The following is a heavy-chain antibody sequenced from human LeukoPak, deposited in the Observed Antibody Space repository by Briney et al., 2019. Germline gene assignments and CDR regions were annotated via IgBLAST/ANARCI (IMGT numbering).Heavy chain of an antibody. CDR1: GGTFSSYA. J-gene: IGHJ4*02. V-gene: IGHV1-69*04. Sequence: GASVKVSCKASGGTFSSYAISWVRQAPGQGLEWMGRIIPILGIANYAQKSHGRVTITADKSTSTAYMELSSLRSEDTAVYYCASAEMATIPSAFDYWGQGTLVTVSS. CDR3: ASAEMATIPSAFDY. D-gene: IGHD5-24*01. CDR2: IIPILGIA.